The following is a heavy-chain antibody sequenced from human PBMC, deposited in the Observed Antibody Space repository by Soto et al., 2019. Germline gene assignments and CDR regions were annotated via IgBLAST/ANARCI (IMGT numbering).Heavy chain of an antibody. Sequence: GGSLRLSCAASGFTFYNYWMHWVRQAPGQGLVWVSRINSDGSGTSYADSVKGRFTISRDNAKKTLYLQMNSLKAEDTAVYYCATLYIDDYWGQGSLVTVSS. D-gene: IGHD2-8*01. J-gene: IGHJ4*02. CDR1: GFTFYNYW. CDR2: INSDGSGT. CDR3: ATLYIDDY. V-gene: IGHV3-74*01.